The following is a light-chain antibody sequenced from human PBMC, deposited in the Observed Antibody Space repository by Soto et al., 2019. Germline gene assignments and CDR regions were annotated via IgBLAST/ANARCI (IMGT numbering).Light chain of an antibody. CDR2: DVS. CDR3: NSYTDSSSKVL. V-gene: IGLV2-14*03. CDR1: SSDVGGYYF. Sequence: QSALTQPASVSGSPGQSITISCTGTSSDVGGYYFVSWYQQLPGKAPKLIIYDVSNRPSGVSNRFSASKSGNTASLTISGLQAEEEADYYCNSYTDSSSKVLFGGGTKLTVL. J-gene: IGLJ2*01.